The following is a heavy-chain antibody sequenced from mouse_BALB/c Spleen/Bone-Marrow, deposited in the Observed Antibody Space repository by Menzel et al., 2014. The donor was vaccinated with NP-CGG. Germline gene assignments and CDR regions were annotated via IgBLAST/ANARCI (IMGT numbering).Heavy chain of an antibody. CDR2: ITPYNDDT. V-gene: IGHV1-14*01. J-gene: IGHJ2*01. D-gene: IGHD4-1*01. CDR1: GYTFTSYL. CDR3: ARWGGTPYFDY. Sequence: VQLQQPGPELVKPGALVKMSCKASGYTFTSYLIHWVRQKPGQGLEWIGYITPYNDDTKYNEKFKGKATLTSDKSSSTAYMELSSLTSEDSAVYYCARWGGTPYFDYWGQGTPLTVSS.